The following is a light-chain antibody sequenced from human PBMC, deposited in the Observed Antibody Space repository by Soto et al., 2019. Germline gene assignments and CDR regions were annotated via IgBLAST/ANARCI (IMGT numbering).Light chain of an antibody. J-gene: IGLJ2*01. CDR3: CSSAGSRAYVI. CDR1: SSDVGNYNL. Sequence: QPVLTQPASVSGSPGQSITISCTGTSSDVGNYNLVSWYQHHPGKAPKLMIYEVNKRPSGVSNRFSGSKSGNTASLTISGLKADDEAEYYCCSSAGSRAYVILGGGTMLTVL. CDR2: EVN. V-gene: IGLV2-23*02.